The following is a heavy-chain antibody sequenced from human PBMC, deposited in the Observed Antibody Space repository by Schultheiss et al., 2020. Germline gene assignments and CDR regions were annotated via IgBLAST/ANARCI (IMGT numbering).Heavy chain of an antibody. CDR1: GFTFNTYA. CDR2: ISGNGGST. Sequence: GGSLRLSCAASGFTFNTYAMYWVRQAPGKGLEWVSTISGNGGSTYYADSVKGRFTISRDNSKNTLYLQMNSLRAEDTAVYYCAKDAAPTYSDSSGYEYWGQGTLVTVS. D-gene: IGHD3-22*01. J-gene: IGHJ4*02. V-gene: IGHV3-23*01. CDR3: AKDAAPTYSDSSGYEY.